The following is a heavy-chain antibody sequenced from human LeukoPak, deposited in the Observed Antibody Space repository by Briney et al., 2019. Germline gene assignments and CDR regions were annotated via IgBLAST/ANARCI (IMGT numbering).Heavy chain of an antibody. V-gene: IGHV1-18*01. D-gene: IGHD3-16*02. Sequence: ASVKVSCKASGYTFTSYGISWVRQAPGQGLEWMGWISAYNGNTNYAQKLQGRVTMTTDTSTSTAYMELRSLRSGDTAVYYCARDTYDYIWGSYRYTGPGGYWGQGTLVTVSS. CDR1: GYTFTSYG. J-gene: IGHJ4*02. CDR3: ARDTYDYIWGSYRYTGPGGY. CDR2: ISAYNGNT.